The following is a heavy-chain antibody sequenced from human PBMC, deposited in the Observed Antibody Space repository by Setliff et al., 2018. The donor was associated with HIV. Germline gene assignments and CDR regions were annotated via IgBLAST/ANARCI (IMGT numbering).Heavy chain of an antibody. J-gene: IGHJ4*02. D-gene: IGHD1-26*01. Sequence: ASVKVSCKASGYTFINYDICWVRQAPGQGLEWMGRIAPNSGDTKYAQKFEGRVTVTRDTSINTVYMEVSSLRSDDTAVYYCSRDVGVPGRGNALDYWGQGTQVTVSS. V-gene: IGHV1-2*06. CDR1: GYTFINYD. CDR3: SRDVGVPGRGNALDY. CDR2: IAPNSGDT.